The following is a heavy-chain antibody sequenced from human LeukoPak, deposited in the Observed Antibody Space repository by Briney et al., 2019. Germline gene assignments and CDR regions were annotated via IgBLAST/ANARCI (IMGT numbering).Heavy chain of an antibody. CDR2: INPNSGGT. CDR3: AGDLYIVGAGGDAFDI. D-gene: IGHD1-26*01. CDR1: GYTFTGYY. J-gene: IGHJ3*02. V-gene: IGHV1-2*04. Sequence: ASVKVSCKASGYTFTGYYMHWVRQAPGQGLEWMGWINPNSGGTNYAQKFQGWVTMTRDTSISTAYMELSRLRSDDTAVYYCAGDLYIVGAGGDAFDIWGQGTMVTVSS.